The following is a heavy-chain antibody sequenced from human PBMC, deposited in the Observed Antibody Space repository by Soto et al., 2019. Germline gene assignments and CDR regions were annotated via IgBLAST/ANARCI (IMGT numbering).Heavy chain of an antibody. Sequence: GGSLRLSCAASGFTFSSYAMSWVRQAPGKGLEWVSAISGSGGSTYYADSVKGRFTISRDNSKNTLYLQMNSLRAEDTAVYYCAKGYCSSTSCYPLGYYYYYMDVWGKGTTVTVSS. D-gene: IGHD2-2*01. CDR1: GFTFSSYA. V-gene: IGHV3-23*01. CDR3: AKGYCSSTSCYPLGYYYYYMDV. CDR2: ISGSGGST. J-gene: IGHJ6*03.